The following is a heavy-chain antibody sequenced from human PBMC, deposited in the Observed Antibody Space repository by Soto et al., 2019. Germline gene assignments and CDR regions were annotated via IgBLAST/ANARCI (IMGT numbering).Heavy chain of an antibody. D-gene: IGHD2-2*01. J-gene: IGHJ3*02. Sequence: EVQLVESGGGLVQPGGSLRLSCAASGFTFSSYWMHWVRQAPGKGLVWVSRINSDGSSTSYADSVKGGFTISRDNAKNTLYLQMNSLRAEETAVYYCARARLLSGAFDIWGQGTMVTVSS. CDR1: GFTFSSYW. V-gene: IGHV3-74*01. CDR3: ARARLLSGAFDI. CDR2: INSDGSST.